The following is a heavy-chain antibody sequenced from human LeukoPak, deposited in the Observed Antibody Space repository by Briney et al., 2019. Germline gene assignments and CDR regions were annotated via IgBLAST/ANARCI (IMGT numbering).Heavy chain of an antibody. D-gene: IGHD6-19*01. CDR1: GFTFSTYP. Sequence: GGSLRLSCAASGFTFSTYPIHWVRQAPGKGLEWVAVIADDGKDKHYVESVKGRFTISRDNSKNTLYLQMNSLRAEDTAVYYCARDYGVEVAGGYSDYWGQGTLVTVSS. CDR2: IADDGKDK. V-gene: IGHV3-30*04. J-gene: IGHJ4*02. CDR3: ARDYGVEVAGGYSDY.